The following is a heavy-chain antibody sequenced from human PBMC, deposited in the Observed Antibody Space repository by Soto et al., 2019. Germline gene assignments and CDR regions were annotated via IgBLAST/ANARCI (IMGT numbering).Heavy chain of an antibody. V-gene: IGHV3-33*01. Sequence: QVQLVESGGGVVQPGRSLRLSCAASGFIFSNYGMHWVRQAPGKGLEWVALIWYDGTNKYYAESVKGRFTISRDNSKNTLYLQMNSLRAEDTAVYYCARDRYCSGGSCYYLFDYWGQGTLVTVSS. J-gene: IGHJ4*02. CDR2: IWYDGTNK. CDR1: GFIFSNYG. CDR3: ARDRYCSGGSCYYLFDY. D-gene: IGHD2-15*01.